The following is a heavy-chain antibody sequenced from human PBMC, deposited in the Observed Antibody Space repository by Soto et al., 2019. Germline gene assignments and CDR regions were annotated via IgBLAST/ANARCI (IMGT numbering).Heavy chain of an antibody. CDR2: IYWNHDK. V-gene: IGHV2-5*01. CDR1: GFSLSTSGVG. D-gene: IGHD5-18*01. J-gene: IGHJ4*02. Sequence: QITLKESGPTLVKPTQTLTLTCTFSGFSLSTSGVGVRWIRQPPGKALEWLALIYWNHDKRYSPSLKSRLTITKATSKAQVVLTMTHLDPVDTAPYYRAHPRVTFFAYWGQGTLVPVSS. CDR3: AHPRVTFFAY.